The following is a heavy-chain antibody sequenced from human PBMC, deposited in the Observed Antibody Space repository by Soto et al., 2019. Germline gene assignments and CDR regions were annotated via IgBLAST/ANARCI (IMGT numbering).Heavy chain of an antibody. J-gene: IGHJ4*02. CDR1: GFTFSSYG. CDR2: ISYDGSNK. Sequence: GGSLRLSCAASGFTFSSYGMHWVRQAPGKGLEWVAVISYDGSNKYYADSVKGRFTISRDNSKNTLYLQMNSLRAEDTAVYYCAKDRLKYYDFWSSPHDYWGQGTLVTVSS. CDR3: AKDRLKYYDFWSSPHDY. V-gene: IGHV3-30*18. D-gene: IGHD3-3*01.